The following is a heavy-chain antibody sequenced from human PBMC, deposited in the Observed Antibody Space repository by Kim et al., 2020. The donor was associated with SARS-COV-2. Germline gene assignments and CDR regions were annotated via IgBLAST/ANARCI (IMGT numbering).Heavy chain of an antibody. V-gene: IGHV3-21*04. CDR2: ISSSSDYM. CDR3: AREQNGGVDY. Sequence: GGSLRLSCTASGFTFNNYSMNWVRQTPGKGLEWVSSISSSSDYMYYAVSVKGRFTISRDNAKNSLYLQMNSLTAEDTALYYCAREQNGGVDYWGQGTLVTVSS. D-gene: IGHD2-8*01. CDR1: GFTFNNYS. J-gene: IGHJ4*02.